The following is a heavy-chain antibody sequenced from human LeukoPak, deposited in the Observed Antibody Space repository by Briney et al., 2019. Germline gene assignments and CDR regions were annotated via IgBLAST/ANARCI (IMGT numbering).Heavy chain of an antibody. J-gene: IGHJ3*02. CDR3: AKVIAAAGTRAFDI. CDR1: GFTFSSYA. CDR2: ISGSGGNT. D-gene: IGHD6-13*01. Sequence: PGGSLRLSCAASGFTFSSYAMSWVRQAPGKGLEWVSAISGSGGNTHYADSVKGRFTISRDNSKNTLYLQMNSLRAEDTAVYYCAKVIAAAGTRAFDIWGQGTMVTVSS. V-gene: IGHV3-23*01.